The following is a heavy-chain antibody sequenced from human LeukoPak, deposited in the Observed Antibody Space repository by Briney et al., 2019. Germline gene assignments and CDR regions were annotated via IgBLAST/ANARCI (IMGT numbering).Heavy chain of an antibody. Sequence: GGSLRLSCVASGFTFSSYTMSWVRQAPGKGLEWVSAISGSGVTTHYAGSVKGRFSISRDNSKNTLYLQMNSLRAEDTALYYCAKKVVVGATSPYSDFQDWGQGTLVTVSS. V-gene: IGHV3-23*01. CDR2: ISGSGVTT. CDR3: AKKVVVGATSPYSDFQD. CDR1: GFTFSSYT. D-gene: IGHD1-26*01. J-gene: IGHJ1*01.